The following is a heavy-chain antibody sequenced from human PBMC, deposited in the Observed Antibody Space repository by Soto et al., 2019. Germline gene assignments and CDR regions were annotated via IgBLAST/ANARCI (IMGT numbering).Heavy chain of an antibody. V-gene: IGHV3-49*05. CDR3: TRDGGVVVTAIIS. J-gene: IGHJ5*02. CDR2: IRSKAYGGTT. D-gene: IGHD2-21*02. CDR1: GFTFGDYA. Sequence: EVQLVESGGGLVKPGRSLRLSCTASGFTFGDYAMSWFRQAPGKGLVWGGFIRSKAYGGTTEYAASVKGRFTISIDDSKSIAYLQMTSLQTEDTAVYSCTRDGGVVVTAIISWGQGTLVTVAS.